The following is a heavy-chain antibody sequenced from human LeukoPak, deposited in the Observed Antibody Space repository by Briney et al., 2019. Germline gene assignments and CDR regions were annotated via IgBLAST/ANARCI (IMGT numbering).Heavy chain of an antibody. D-gene: IGHD4-23*01. CDR3: AIDYGGNSYYYYMDV. CDR2: IYYSGST. J-gene: IGHJ6*03. Sequence: PSETLSLTCTVSGGSISSYYWSWIRQPPGKGLEWIGYIYYSGSTNYNPSLKSRVTISVDTSKNQFSLKLSSVTAADTAAYYCAIDYGGNSYYYYMDVWGKGTTVTVSS. V-gene: IGHV4-59*01. CDR1: GGSISSYY.